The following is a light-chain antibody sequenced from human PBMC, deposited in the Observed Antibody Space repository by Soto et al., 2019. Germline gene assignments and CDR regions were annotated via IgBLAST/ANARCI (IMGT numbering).Light chain of an antibody. J-gene: IGLJ1*01. V-gene: IGLV1-44*01. CDR1: TSDIGSKT. CDR2: NND. CDR3: AALAGSLKEYV. Sequence: QSVLTQPPSASGTPGQKVTISCSGATSDIGSKTIHWYRHLPGSGPTLVVFNNDPRPSGVPDRSSGSKSGTSASLAISGLQSEYEADYSCAALAGSLKEYVFVTGTQLTVL.